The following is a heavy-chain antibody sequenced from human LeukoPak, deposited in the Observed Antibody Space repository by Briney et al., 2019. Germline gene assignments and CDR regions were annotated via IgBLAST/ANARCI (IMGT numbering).Heavy chain of an antibody. V-gene: IGHV4-34*01. CDR3: ASGGHTTGTTR. Sequence: SETLSLTCAVYGGSFSGYYWSWIRQPPGKGLEWIGEINHSGSTNYNPSLKSRVTISVDTSKNQFSLKLSSVTAADTAVYYCASGGHTTGTTRWGQGTLVTVSS. CDR1: GGSFSGYY. D-gene: IGHD1-1*01. CDR2: INHSGST. J-gene: IGHJ4*02.